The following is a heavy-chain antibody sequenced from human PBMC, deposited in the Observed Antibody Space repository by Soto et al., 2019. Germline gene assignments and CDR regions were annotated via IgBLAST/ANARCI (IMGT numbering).Heavy chain of an antibody. Sequence: SETLSLTCAVSGGSISSSNWWSWVRQPPGKGLEWIGTLYSSRDTYYNPSLKSRVTISADTSQNQFSLDLTSVTATDTAVYFCARHPGYCSGGSCNGQYTLDVWGQGTTVTVSS. D-gene: IGHD2-15*01. CDR2: LYSSRDT. J-gene: IGHJ6*02. CDR3: ARHPGYCSGGSCNGQYTLDV. V-gene: IGHV4-39*01. CDR1: GGSISSSNW.